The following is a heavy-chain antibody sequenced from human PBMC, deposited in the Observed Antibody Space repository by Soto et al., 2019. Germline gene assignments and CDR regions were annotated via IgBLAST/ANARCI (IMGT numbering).Heavy chain of an antibody. D-gene: IGHD7-27*01. CDR2: ISYDGNIK. CDR3: ARDSPPNYL. Sequence: QVQLVESGGGVVQPGRSLRLSCAASGFTFSNFGMHWVRQAPGKGLEWVASISYDGNIKYSADSVKGRFTISRDNSKNTLYLQMNSLRSEDTAVYYCARDSPPNYLWGQGTLVTVSS. V-gene: IGHV3-30*03. CDR1: GFTFSNFG. J-gene: IGHJ5*02.